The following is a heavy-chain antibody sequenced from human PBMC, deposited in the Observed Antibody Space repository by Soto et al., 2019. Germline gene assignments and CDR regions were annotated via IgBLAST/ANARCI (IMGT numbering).Heavy chain of an antibody. Sequence: GGSLRLSCAASGFTFSSYAMHWVRQAPGKGLEWVAVISYDGSNKYYADSVKGRFTISRDNSKNTLYLQMNSLRAEDTAVYYCARDRARGKAGYGSGRGSMDVWGQGTTVTVSS. J-gene: IGHJ6*02. V-gene: IGHV3-30-3*01. CDR2: ISYDGSNK. CDR1: GFTFSSYA. D-gene: IGHD3-10*01. CDR3: ARDRARGKAGYGSGRGSMDV.